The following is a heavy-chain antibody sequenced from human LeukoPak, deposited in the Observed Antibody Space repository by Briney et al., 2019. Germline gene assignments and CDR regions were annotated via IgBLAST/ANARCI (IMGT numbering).Heavy chain of an antibody. Sequence: SETLSLTCAVYGGSFSGYYWSWIRQPPGKGLEWIGEINHSGSTNYNPSLKSRVTISVDTSKNQFSLKLSSVTAADTAVYYCARRRTPGTEDDYSNYVWGVVDYWGQGTLVTVSS. CDR1: GGSFSGYY. CDR2: INHSGST. CDR3: ARRRTPGTEDDYSNYVWGVVDY. J-gene: IGHJ4*02. D-gene: IGHD4-11*01. V-gene: IGHV4-34*01.